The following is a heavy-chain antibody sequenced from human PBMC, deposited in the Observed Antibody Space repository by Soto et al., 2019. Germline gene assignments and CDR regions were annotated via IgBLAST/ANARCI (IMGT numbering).Heavy chain of an antibody. V-gene: IGHV3-30*13. D-gene: IGHD6-13*01. CDR2: ISYDGTNK. CDR1: RFTFGDYG. Sequence: QVQLVDSGRGVVQPERSLRLSCAASRFTFGDYGMHWVRQPPGKGLEWVALISYDGTNKYYADPVMARFTISRDNSNNRLYLEMKSVRAEDMDFYYCMKEQHQVLSYGLVVWGLANKFTVSS. CDR3: MKEQHQVLSYGLVV. J-gene: IGHJ6*02.